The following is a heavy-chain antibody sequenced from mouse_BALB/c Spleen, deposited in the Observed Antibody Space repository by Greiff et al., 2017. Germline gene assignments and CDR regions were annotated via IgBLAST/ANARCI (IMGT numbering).Heavy chain of an antibody. V-gene: IGHV5-6-3*01. CDR1: GFTFSSYG. CDR3: ARDRGGMDY. D-gene: IGHD3-1*01. J-gene: IGHJ4*01. Sequence: EVHLVESGGGLVQPGGSLKLSCAASGFTFSSYGMSWVRQTPDKRLELVATINSNGGSTYYPDSVKGRFTISRDNAKNTLYLQMSSLKSEDTAMYYCARDRGGMDYWGQGTSVTVSS. CDR2: INSNGGST.